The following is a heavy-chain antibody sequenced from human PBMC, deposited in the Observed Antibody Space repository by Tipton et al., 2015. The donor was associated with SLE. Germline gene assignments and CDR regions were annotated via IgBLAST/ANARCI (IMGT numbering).Heavy chain of an antibody. CDR1: GFSFSGYY. D-gene: IGHD4-17*01. CDR2: ISNSGRDI. V-gene: IGHV3-21*04. Sequence: SLRLSCAASGFSFSGYYMNWVRQAPGKGLEWVSSISNSGRDIYYADSVKGRFTVSRDNAKNSLYLQMNSLRAEDTAIYYCAKAGSTVTGACDIWGQGTMVTVSS. CDR3: AKAGSTVTGACDI. J-gene: IGHJ3*02.